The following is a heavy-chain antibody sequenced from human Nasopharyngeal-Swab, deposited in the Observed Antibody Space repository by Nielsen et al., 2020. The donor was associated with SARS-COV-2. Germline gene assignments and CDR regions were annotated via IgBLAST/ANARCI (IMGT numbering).Heavy chain of an antibody. CDR1: GFTFSSYA. D-gene: IGHD1-26*01. V-gene: IGHV3-30-3*01. CDR2: ISYDGSNN. J-gene: IGHJ4*02. CDR3: ARGLGGSYLAGFDY. Sequence: GESLKISCAASGFTFSSYAMHWVRQAPGKGLEWVAVISYDGSNNYYADSVKGRFTISRDNSKNTLYLQMNSLRAEDPAVYYCARGLGGSYLAGFDYWGQGTLVTVSS.